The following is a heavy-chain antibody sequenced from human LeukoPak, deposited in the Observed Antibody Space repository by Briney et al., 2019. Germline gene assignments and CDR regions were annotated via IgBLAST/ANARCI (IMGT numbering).Heavy chain of an antibody. CDR3: ARSYSSSRPLDY. Sequence: GGSLRLSCAASGFTVSSNYMSWVRQAPGKGLEGVSVIYSGGSTYYADSVKGRFTISRDNSKNTLYLQMNSLRAEDTAVYYCARSYSSSRPLDYWGQGTLVTVSS. CDR2: IYSGGST. J-gene: IGHJ4*02. CDR1: GFTVSSNY. V-gene: IGHV3-66*01. D-gene: IGHD6-13*01.